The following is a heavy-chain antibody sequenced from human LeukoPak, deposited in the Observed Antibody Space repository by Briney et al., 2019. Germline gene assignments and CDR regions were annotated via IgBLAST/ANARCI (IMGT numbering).Heavy chain of an antibody. J-gene: IGHJ1*01. CDR3: ASSITLYCGGDCAPSRAEYFQH. CDR1: GYTFTSNY. Sequence: ASVKVSCKASGYTFTSNYIHWVRQAPGQGLEWMGMIYPRDGSTNYAQKFQGRVTITADESTSTAYMELSSLRSEDTAVYYCASSITLYCGGDCAPSRAEYFQHWGQGTLVTVSS. D-gene: IGHD2-21*02. V-gene: IGHV1-46*01. CDR2: IYPRDGST.